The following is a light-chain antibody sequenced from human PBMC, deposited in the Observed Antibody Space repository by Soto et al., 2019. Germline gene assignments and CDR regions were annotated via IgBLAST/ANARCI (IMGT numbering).Light chain of an antibody. J-gene: IGKJ4*02. CDR2: GGS. CDR1: QSIGSY. Sequence: IQMLQSPSSWSGFVGDRGTITCRASQSIGSYLTWYQQNTGKAPNLLIHGGSILQSGAPQRFSGGGGGTDVNLTISSLEPGDWATDYGQKNYASPHTCSGGTKVDI. V-gene: IGKV1-39*01. CDR3: QKNYASPHT.